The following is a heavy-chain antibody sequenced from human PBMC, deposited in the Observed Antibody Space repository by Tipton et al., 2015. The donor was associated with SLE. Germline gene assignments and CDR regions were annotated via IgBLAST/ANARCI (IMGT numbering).Heavy chain of an antibody. D-gene: IGHD3-3*01. Sequence: TLSLTCTVSGGSIGSYYWSWIRQPPGKGLEWIGSIYYSGSTYYNPSLKSRVTISVDTSKNQFSLKLSSVTAADTAVYYCASVLRGDYWYFDLWGRGTLVTVSS. CDR2: IYYSGST. CDR1: GGSIGSYY. CDR3: ASVLRGDYWYFDL. J-gene: IGHJ2*01. V-gene: IGHV4-39*01.